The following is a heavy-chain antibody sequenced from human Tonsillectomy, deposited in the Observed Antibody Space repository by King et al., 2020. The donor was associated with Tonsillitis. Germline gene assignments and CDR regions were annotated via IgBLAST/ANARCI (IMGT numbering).Heavy chain of an antibody. V-gene: IGHV4-30-2*01. CDR3: ARAGYGVYGSYYYGMDV. CDR2: IHHSGST. J-gene: IGHJ6*02. CDR1: GGSISSGAYS. D-gene: IGHD4-17*01. Sequence: LQLQESGSGLVKPSQTLSLTCAVSGGSISSGAYSWSWIRQPPGQGLEWIGYIHHSGSTYYNPSLKSRVTISVDRSKNQFSLKVNSVTAADTAVYYCARAGYGVYGSYYYGMDVWGQGTTVTVSS.